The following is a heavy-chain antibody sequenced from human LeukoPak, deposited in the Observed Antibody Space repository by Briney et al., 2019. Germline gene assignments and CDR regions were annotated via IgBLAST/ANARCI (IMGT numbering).Heavy chain of an antibody. V-gene: IGHV3-33*01. CDR1: GFTFRSYG. D-gene: IGHD6-25*01. CDR3: ARARPAADYYYYGMDV. Sequence: GGSLRLSCVASGFTFRSYGMHWVRQAPGKGLEWVGVIWYDGSEKYYADSVEGRFTISRDNSKNMLYLQMNSLRAEDTAVYYCARARPAADYYYYGMDVWGQGTTVTVSS. J-gene: IGHJ6*02. CDR2: IWYDGSEK.